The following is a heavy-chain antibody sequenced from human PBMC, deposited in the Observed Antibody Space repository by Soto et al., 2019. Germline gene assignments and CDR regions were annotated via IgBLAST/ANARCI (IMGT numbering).Heavy chain of an antibody. CDR2: IIPIFGTA. V-gene: IGHV1-69*01. D-gene: IGHD2-8*01. CDR3: AGGAYCTNGVCSNYYYYGMDV. CDR1: EGTFSSYS. Sequence: QVQLVQSGAEVKKPGSSVKVSCKASEGTFSSYSIIWVRQAPGQGLEWMGGIIPIFGTANYAQKFQGRVTIAADESTSTAYMELSSQRSEDTAVYFCAGGAYCTNGVCSNYYYYGMDVWGQGTTVTVSS. J-gene: IGHJ6*02.